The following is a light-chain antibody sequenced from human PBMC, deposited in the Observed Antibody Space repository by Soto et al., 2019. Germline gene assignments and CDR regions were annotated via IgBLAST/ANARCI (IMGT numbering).Light chain of an antibody. J-gene: IGLJ2*01. CDR2: EVN. Sequence: QSVLTQPASVSGSPGQSITISCTGTSGDVGSYNLVSWYQQHPGKAPKLVIYEVNKRPSGVSDRFSGSRFGNTASLTISGLQAEDEAGYYCCSYAGSGTLSVVFGGGTKLTVL. CDR1: SGDVGSYNL. CDR3: CSYAGSGTLSVV. V-gene: IGLV2-23*02.